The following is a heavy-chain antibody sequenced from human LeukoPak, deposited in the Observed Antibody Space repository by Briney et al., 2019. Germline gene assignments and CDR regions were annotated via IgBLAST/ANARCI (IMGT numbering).Heavy chain of an antibody. CDR2: ISSSGSTI. Sequence: GGSLRLSCAASGYTFSHYYMSWIRQAPGKGLEWVSYISSSGSTIYYADSVKGRFTISRDNAKNSLYLQMNSLRAEDTAVYYCARDPTYYYGSGSYYIDYWGQGTLLTVSS. D-gene: IGHD3-10*01. V-gene: IGHV3-11*01. CDR3: ARDPTYYYGSGSYYIDY. CDR1: GYTFSHYY. J-gene: IGHJ4*02.